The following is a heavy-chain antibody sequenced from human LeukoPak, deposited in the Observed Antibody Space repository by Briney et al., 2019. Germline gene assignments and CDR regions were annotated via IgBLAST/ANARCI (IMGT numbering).Heavy chain of an antibody. CDR1: GASISTYY. CDR3: ARFKFVPGDYYFDS. V-gene: IGHV4-59*01. D-gene: IGHD6-6*01. CDR2: IYYNGAT. J-gene: IGHJ4*02. Sequence: SETLSLTCTVSGASISTYYWSWIRQPPGKGLEWIGYIYYNGATNYNPSPKSRVSVSIDTAKNKFSLKMRSMTAADSGVYYCARFKFVPGDYYFDSWGQGTLITVSS.